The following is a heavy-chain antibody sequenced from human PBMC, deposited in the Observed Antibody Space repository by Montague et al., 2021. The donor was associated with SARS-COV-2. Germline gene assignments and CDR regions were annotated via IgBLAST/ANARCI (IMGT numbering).Heavy chain of an antibody. CDR3: ARGLRLCNGGSCYFAWFDP. Sequence: SETLSLTCAVYNESFSGNSFSTYYWSWIRQPPGKGLEWIGEINHSGTTNYNPSLESRFSISVDTSKNQFSLRLISVTVADTAVYYCARGLRLCNGGSCYFAWFDPWGQGTPVTVSS. J-gene: IGHJ5*02. CDR2: INHSGTT. D-gene: IGHD2-15*01. CDR1: NESFSGNS. V-gene: IGHV4-34*01.